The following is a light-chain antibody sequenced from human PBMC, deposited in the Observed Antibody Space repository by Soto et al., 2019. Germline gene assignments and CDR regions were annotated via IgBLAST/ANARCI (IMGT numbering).Light chain of an antibody. CDR2: DTS. V-gene: IGLV7-46*01. CDR1: TGAVTSNHY. J-gene: IGLJ3*02. CDR3: LLCYNAARV. Sequence: QAVVTQEPSLTVSPGGTVTLTCASSTGAVTSNHYPNWFQQKAGQAPRTLIYDTSNKHSWTPARFSGSLLGDKAALTLSGAQPEDEAQYYCLLCYNAARVFGGGTKLTVL.